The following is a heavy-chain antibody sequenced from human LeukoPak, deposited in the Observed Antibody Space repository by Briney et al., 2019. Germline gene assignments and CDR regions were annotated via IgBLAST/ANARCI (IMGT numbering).Heavy chain of an antibody. CDR1: GFTFSNAW. D-gene: IGHD5-12*01. CDR2: IRSKTDGGTT. CDR3: TTASLRSARYFDL. V-gene: IGHV3-15*01. J-gene: IGHJ2*01. Sequence: GGSLRLCCAASGFTFSNAWMTWVRQAPGKGLGWVGRIRSKTDGGTTDYAAPVKGRFTISRDNSKNTLYLQMNSLKTEDTAVYYCTTASLRSARYFDLWGRGTLVTVSS.